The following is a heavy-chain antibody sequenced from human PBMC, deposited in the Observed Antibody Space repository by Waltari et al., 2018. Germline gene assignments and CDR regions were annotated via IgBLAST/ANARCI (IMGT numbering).Heavy chain of an antibody. V-gene: IGHV4-38-2*01. CDR1: GYSISSGSY. Sequence: QVQLQESGPGLVKPSETLSLTCAVSGYSISSGSYWGWIRQPPGKGLEWIGSIYHSGSTYYNPSLKSRVTISVDTSKNQFSLKLSSVTAADTAVYYCARQPNWVFDYWGQGTLVTVSS. CDR3: ARQPNWVFDY. D-gene: IGHD7-27*01. CDR2: IYHSGST. J-gene: IGHJ4*02.